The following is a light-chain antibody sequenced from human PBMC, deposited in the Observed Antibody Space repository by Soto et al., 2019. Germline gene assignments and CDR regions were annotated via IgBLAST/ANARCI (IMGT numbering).Light chain of an antibody. CDR3: RSYAGSNHVV. Sequence: QSALTQPPSASGSPGQSVTISCTGTSSDVGGYNYVFWYQHHPGKAPKLMIYEVSQRPSGVPDRFSGSKSGNTASLTVSGLQAEDEADYYCRSYAGSNHVVFGGGTKLTVL. V-gene: IGLV2-8*01. CDR2: EVS. J-gene: IGLJ2*01. CDR1: SSDVGGYNY.